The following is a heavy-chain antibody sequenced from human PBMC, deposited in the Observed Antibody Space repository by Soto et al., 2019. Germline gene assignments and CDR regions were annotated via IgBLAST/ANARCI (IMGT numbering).Heavy chain of an antibody. Sequence: ASVKVSCKASGYTFTGYYMHWVRQAPGQGLEWMGWINPNSGGTNYAQKFQGWVTMTRDTSISTAYMELSRLRSDDTAVYYCARGYYGSGGYYYMDVWGKGTTVTVSS. J-gene: IGHJ6*03. CDR1: GYTFTGYY. D-gene: IGHD3-10*01. V-gene: IGHV1-2*04. CDR3: ARGYYGSGGYYYMDV. CDR2: INPNSGGT.